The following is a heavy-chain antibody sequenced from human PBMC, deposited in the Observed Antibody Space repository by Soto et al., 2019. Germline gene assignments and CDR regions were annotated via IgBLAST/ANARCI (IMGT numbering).Heavy chain of an antibody. Sequence: GGSPRLSCAASGFTFSSYGMHWVRQAPGKGLEWVAVIWYDGSNKYYADSVKGRFTISRDNSKNTLYLQMNSLRAEDTAVYYCWEAAATDAFYIRAQRTTVTVS. CDR1: GFTFSSYG. CDR2: IWYDGSNK. V-gene: IGHV3-33*06. J-gene: IGHJ3*02. CDR3: WEAAATDAFYI. D-gene: IGHD2-15*01.